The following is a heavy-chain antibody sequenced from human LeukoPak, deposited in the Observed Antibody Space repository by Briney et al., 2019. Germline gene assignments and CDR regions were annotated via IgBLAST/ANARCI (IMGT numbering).Heavy chain of an antibody. Sequence: GASVKVSCRASGYTFTSYYMHWVRQAPGQGLEWMGIINPSGGSTSYAQKFQGRVTMTADTSTSTAYMELRSLRSDDTAVFYCARDHNFVADYWGQGTLVTVSS. V-gene: IGHV1-46*01. D-gene: IGHD1-20*01. J-gene: IGHJ4*02. CDR2: INPSGGST. CDR3: ARDHNFVADY. CDR1: GYTFTSYY.